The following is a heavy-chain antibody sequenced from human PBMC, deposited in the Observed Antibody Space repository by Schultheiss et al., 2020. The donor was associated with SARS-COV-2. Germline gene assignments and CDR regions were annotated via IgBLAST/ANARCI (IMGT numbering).Heavy chain of an antibody. Sequence: ASVKVSCKASGYTFTSYGISWVRQAPGQGLEWMGWINPNSGGTNYAQKFQGWVTMTRDTSISTAYMELSSLRSDDTAVYFCAMGPLRYWGQGTLVTVSS. V-gene: IGHV1-2*04. J-gene: IGHJ4*02. CDR3: AMGPLRY. D-gene: IGHD1-14*01. CDR1: GYTFTSYG. CDR2: INPNSGGT.